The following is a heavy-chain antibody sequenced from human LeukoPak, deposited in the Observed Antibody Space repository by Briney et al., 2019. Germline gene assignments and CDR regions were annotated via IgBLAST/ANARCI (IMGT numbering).Heavy chain of an antibody. J-gene: IGHJ3*02. D-gene: IGHD6-13*01. CDR3: ARGQLWAFDI. Sequence: SETLSLTCAVYGGSFSGYYWSWIRQPPGKGLEWIGEINHSGSTNYNPSLKSRVTISVDTSKNQFSLKLSSVTAADTAVYYCARGQLWAFDIWGQGTMVTVSS. CDR2: INHSGST. V-gene: IGHV4-34*01. CDR1: GGSFSGYY.